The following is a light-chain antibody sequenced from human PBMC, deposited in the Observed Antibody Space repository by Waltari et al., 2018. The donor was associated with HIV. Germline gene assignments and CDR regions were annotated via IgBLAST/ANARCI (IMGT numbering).Light chain of an antibody. CDR3: QRYDSETDPS. Sequence: DLRMTQSPSTLPASVGDRVTITCRASETIRGGLAWYQQKPGKAPKLLIQKASTLESGVPPRFSGSGSGTEYTLTISSVQPDDFATYFCQRYDSETDPSFGQGTKLDIK. J-gene: IGKJ2*01. V-gene: IGKV1-5*03. CDR1: ETIRGG. CDR2: KAS.